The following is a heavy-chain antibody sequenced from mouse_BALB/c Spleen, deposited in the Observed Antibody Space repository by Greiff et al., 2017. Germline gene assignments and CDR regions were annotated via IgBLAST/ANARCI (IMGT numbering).Heavy chain of an antibody. V-gene: IGHV5-17*02. CDR1: GFTFSSFG. CDR3: ARSPGREVDY. J-gene: IGHJ4*01. Sequence: DVHLVESGGGLVQPGGSRKLSCAASGFTFSSFGMHWVRQAPEKGLEWVAYISSGSSTIYYADTVKGRFTISRDNPKNTLFLQMTSLRSEDTAMYYCARSPGREVDYRGQGTSVTVSS. CDR2: ISSGSSTI.